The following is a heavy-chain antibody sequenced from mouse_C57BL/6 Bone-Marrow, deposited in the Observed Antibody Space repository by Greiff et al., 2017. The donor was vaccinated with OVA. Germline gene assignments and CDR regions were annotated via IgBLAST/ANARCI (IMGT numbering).Heavy chain of an antibody. CDR2: IYPRSGNT. V-gene: IGHV1-81*01. Sequence: VQLQQSGAELARPGASVKLSCKASGYTFTSYGISWVKQRTGQGLEWIGEIYPRSGNTYYNEKFKGKATLTSDKSSSTAYMELRSLTSEDSAVYFCARRGGSSPTDYWGQGTTLTVSS. J-gene: IGHJ2*01. D-gene: IGHD1-1*01. CDR3: ARRGGSSPTDY. CDR1: GYTFTSYG.